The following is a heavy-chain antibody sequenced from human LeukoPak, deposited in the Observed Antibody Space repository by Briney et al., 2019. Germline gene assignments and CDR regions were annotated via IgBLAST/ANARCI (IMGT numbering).Heavy chain of an antibody. CDR2: ISGSGDNT. CDR3: AKVGGGDYMGGSPDY. CDR1: GFTFRNYA. Sequence: GGSLRLSCAASGFTFRNYAMTRVRQAPGKGLELVSVISGSGDNTYYADSVKGRFTISRDNSKNTLCLQMNSLRAEDTAEYYCAKVGGGDYMGGSPDYWGQGTLVTVSS. J-gene: IGHJ4*02. V-gene: IGHV3-23*01. D-gene: IGHD4-17*01.